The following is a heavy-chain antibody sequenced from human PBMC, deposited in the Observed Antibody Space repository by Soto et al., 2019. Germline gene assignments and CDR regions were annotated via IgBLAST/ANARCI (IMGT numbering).Heavy chain of an antibody. CDR3: AKAMSISYYYYYMDV. J-gene: IGHJ6*03. CDR1: GFTFSSCA. CDR2: ISGSGSDT. V-gene: IGHV3-23*01. Sequence: PGGSLRLSCAASGFTFSSCAMTWVRQAPGKGLEWVSVISGSGSDTYYADSVKGRFTISRDNLRNTMSLQMNSLRAEDTAVYYCAKAMSISYYYYYMDVWGKGTTVTVSS.